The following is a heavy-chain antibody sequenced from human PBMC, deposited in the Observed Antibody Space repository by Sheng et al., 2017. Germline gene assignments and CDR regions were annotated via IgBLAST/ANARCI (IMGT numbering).Heavy chain of an antibody. CDR2: ISGHNGYT. D-gene: IGHD1-20*01. CDR3: ARVYNWNYAIDF. J-gene: IGHJ4*02. V-gene: IGHV1-18*01. Sequence: QVQLVQSGAEVKKPGASVKVSCKASGYTFSTYGFTWVRQAPGQGLEWMGWISGHNGYTNYIERFQGRVSMTTDTSTSTAYMELRSLSSDDTAVYYCARVYNWNYAIDFWGQGTLIIVSS. CDR1: GYTFSTYG.